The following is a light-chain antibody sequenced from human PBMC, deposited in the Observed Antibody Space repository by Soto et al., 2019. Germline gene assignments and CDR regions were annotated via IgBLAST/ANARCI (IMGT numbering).Light chain of an antibody. J-gene: IGKJ2*01. CDR2: DAS. Sequence: DIQMTQSPSALSASLGDRVTITCRASHSIDTSLAWYQQRPGKAPNLLIFDASSLASGVPSRFSGSGSGTDFTLTISSLQPEDFATYYCQQSYSTPPYTFGQGTKLEIK. V-gene: IGKV1-39*01. CDR3: QQSYSTPPYT. CDR1: HSIDTS.